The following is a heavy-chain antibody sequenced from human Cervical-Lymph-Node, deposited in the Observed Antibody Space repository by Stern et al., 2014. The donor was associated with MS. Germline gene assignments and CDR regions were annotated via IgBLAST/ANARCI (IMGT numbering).Heavy chain of an antibody. Sequence: VQLEGSGAEVKKPGASVKVSCKTSGYIFTGYYIHWVRQAPGPGLEWMAWINPNNGGTKYAQKFQGRVTMSRDTSISTAYVELSSLTSDDTAVYYCARDQRGITIFGVVTDYYYLGMDVWGQGTTVTVSS. J-gene: IGHJ6*02. D-gene: IGHD3-3*01. CDR1: GYIFTGYY. V-gene: IGHV1-2*02. CDR3: ARDQRGITIFGVVTDYYYLGMDV. CDR2: INPNNGGT.